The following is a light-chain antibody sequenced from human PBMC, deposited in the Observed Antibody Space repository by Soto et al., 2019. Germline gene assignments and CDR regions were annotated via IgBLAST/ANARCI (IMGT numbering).Light chain of an antibody. J-gene: IGKJ1*01. Sequence: VIWMTQSPSLLSSSTGDRATISFRVSQGISSYLAWYQQKPGKAPELLIYAASTLQSGVPSRFSGSGSGTDFTLTISCLQSEDFATYYCQQYYSFPPGTFGQGTKVDIK. CDR1: QGISSY. CDR3: QQYYSFPPGT. CDR2: AAS. V-gene: IGKV1D-8*01.